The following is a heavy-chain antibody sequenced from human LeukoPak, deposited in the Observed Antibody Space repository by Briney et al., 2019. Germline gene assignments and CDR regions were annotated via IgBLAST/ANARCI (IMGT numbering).Heavy chain of an antibody. CDR3: ARDPEYCSGGSCLLEHGCFDP. D-gene: IGHD2-15*01. CDR1: GGSFSGYY. V-gene: IGHV4-34*01. J-gene: IGHJ5*02. Sequence: PSETLSLTCAVYGGSFSGYYWSWVRQPPGKGLEWIGEINPSGSTNYNPTPKSRGTISVDTSKNQFSLKLSSVTAADTAVYYCARDPEYCSGGSCLLEHGCFDPWGQGTLVTVSS. CDR2: INPSGST.